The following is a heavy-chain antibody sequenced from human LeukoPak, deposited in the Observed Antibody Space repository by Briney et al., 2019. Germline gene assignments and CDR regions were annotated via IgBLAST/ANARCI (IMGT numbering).Heavy chain of an antibody. J-gene: IGHJ5*02. CDR2: MNPNTGNT. Sequence: EASVNVSCTASGYTFNSYDINWVRQATGQGLEWMGWMNPNTGNTGYGERFQGRVTMTRDNSISTAYMELNSLTSEDTAVYYCARGGAGTYYKRDGWFDPWGQGTVVTVSS. CDR3: ARGGAGTYYKRDGWFDP. D-gene: IGHD3-10*01. V-gene: IGHV1-8*01. CDR1: GYTFNSYD.